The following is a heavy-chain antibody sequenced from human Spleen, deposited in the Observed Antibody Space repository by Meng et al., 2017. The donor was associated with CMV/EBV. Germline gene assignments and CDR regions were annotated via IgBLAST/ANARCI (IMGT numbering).Heavy chain of an antibody. CDR1: RFTFSHAW. J-gene: IGHJ4*02. D-gene: IGHD6-13*01. Sequence: GGSLRLSCAASRFTFSHAWMSWVSQAPGKGLEWISVVSGSGDSTYYADSVKGRFTISRDKSKNTLYLQMNSLRAEDTAIYHCAKARYISSWYVGYDYWGQGTLVTVSS. CDR3: AKARYISSWYVGYDY. CDR2: VSGSGDST. V-gene: IGHV3-23*01.